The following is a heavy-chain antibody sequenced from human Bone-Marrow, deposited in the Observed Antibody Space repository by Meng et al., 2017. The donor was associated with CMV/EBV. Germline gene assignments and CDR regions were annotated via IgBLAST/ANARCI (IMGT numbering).Heavy chain of an antibody. J-gene: IGHJ6*02. CDR2: IYYSGST. CDR1: GGSISSSNNY. D-gene: IGHD7-27*01. CDR3: ARGRLGISRLRDYGMDV. V-gene: IGHV4-39*07. Sequence: SETLSLTCTVTGGSISSSNNYWGWIRRPPGKGLEWIGSIYYSGSTYYNPSLKSRVTISVDTSKNQFSLKLNSVTAADTAVYYCARGRLGISRLRDYGMDVWGQGTTVTVSS.